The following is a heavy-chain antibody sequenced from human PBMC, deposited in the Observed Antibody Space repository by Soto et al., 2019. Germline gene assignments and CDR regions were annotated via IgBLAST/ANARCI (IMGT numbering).Heavy chain of an antibody. CDR1: GGSFSGYY. V-gene: IGHV4-34*01. J-gene: IGHJ2*01. D-gene: IGHD3-9*01. CDR2: INDRGSI. CDR3: ARESHDIVTGTPWVWYFDL. Sequence: QVQLQQWGAGPLRPLETLSLTCGVSGGSFSGYYWAWIRQSPGKGLEWIGEINDRGSIIYNPSLKSRGSISVDTSKNHYSLNLRSVTAADTAVSYCARESHDIVTGTPWVWYFDLWGRGTLVTVSS.